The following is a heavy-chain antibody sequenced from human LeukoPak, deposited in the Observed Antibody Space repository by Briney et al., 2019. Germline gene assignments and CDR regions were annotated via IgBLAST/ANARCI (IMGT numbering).Heavy chain of an antibody. Sequence: ASVKVSCKASPYYFNNYGISWVRQAPGQGLEWMGWISAYNGNTKYAQKLQGRVTMTTDTSTSTACMELRSLRSDDTAVYYCARDLLYYDSSGKPPGDYWGQGTLVTVSS. CDR1: PYYFNNYG. D-gene: IGHD3-22*01. J-gene: IGHJ4*02. V-gene: IGHV1-18*01. CDR3: ARDLLYYDSSGKPPGDY. CDR2: ISAYNGNT.